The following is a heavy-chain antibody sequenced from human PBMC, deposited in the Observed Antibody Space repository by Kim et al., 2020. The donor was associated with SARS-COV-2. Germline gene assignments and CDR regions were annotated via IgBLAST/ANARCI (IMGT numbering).Heavy chain of an antibody. D-gene: IGHD1-26*01. CDR3: ARRTLCGSYCYFDH. J-gene: IGHJ4*02. Sequence: YAASVKGRFPISRDNAKNTLYLHMNSLRADDTAVYYCARRTLCGSYCYFDHWGQGTLVTVSS. V-gene: IGHV3-74*01.